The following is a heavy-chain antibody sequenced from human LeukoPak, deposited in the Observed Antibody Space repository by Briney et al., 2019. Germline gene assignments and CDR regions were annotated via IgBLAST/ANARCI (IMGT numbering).Heavy chain of an antibody. CDR2: IYYSGST. D-gene: IGHD5-18*01. V-gene: IGHV4-31*03. CDR1: GGSISSGGYY. Sequence: SETLSLTCTVSGGSISSGGYYWSGIRQHPGKGLEWIGYIYYSGSTYYNPSLKSRVTISVDTSKNQFSLKLSSVTAADTAVYYCARRGYSYGYEGSPFDYWGQGTLVTVSS. CDR3: ARRGYSYGYEGSPFDY. J-gene: IGHJ4*02.